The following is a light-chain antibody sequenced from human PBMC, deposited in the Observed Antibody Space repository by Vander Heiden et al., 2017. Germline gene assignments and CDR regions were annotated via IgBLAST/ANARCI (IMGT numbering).Light chain of an antibody. J-gene: IGKJ1*01. CDR1: QSVSSN. V-gene: IGKV3-15*01. CDR2: GAS. Sequence: EILMTPSPATLSASPGERATLSCRASQSVSSNLAWYQQKPGQAPRLLIYGASTRATSIPARFSGSGSGTEFTLTISSLQSEDFAVYYCQQYNNWPPWTFGQGTKVEIK. CDR3: QQYNNWPPWT.